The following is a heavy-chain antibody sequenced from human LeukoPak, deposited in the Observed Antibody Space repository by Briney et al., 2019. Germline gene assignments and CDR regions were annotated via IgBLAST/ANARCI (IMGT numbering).Heavy chain of an antibody. CDR1: GFTFGRHA. D-gene: IGHD3-16*01. CDR2: VFDSGAPT. V-gene: IGHV3-23*01. J-gene: IGHJ3*02. Sequence: PGGSLRLSCVASGFTFGRHAMSWVRQAPGKGLEWVSSVFDSGAPTYYADSVKGRFTISRDNSKNTMYLQMESLRAEDTAVYYCTKAVGGGRDAYDIWGQGTLVTVSS. CDR3: TKAVGGGRDAYDI.